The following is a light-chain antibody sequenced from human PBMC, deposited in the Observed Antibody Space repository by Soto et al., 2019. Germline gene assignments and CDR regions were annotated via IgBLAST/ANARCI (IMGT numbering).Light chain of an antibody. CDR3: QQRSNWPRT. Sequence: EIVLTQSPATLSLSPGERATLSCRASQSVSSYLAWYQQKPGQAPRLLIYDASNRATGIPARFSGSGSGTDFTLTISSLEPDDFAGYYCQQRSNWPRTFGPGTKVDIK. CDR2: DAS. J-gene: IGKJ3*01. V-gene: IGKV3-11*01. CDR1: QSVSSY.